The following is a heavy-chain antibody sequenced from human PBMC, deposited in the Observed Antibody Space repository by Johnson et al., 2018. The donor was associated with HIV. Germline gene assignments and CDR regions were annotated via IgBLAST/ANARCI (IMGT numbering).Heavy chain of an antibody. CDR2: MSYDGSNK. D-gene: IGHD1-1*01. J-gene: IGHJ3*02. CDR3: AKERGDNYVGGDAFDI. CDR1: GFTFSNYG. Sequence: VQLLESGGGVVQPGRSLRLSCAASGFTFSNYGLHWVRQAPGNGLEWVALMSYDGSNKYTADSVKGRFTISRDTSKNTLYLQMNSLRTEDTAVYYCAKERGDNYVGGDAFDIWGQGTMVTVSS. V-gene: IGHV3-30*18.